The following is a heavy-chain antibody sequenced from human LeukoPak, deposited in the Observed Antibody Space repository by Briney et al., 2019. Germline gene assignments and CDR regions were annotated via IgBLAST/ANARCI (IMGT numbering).Heavy chain of an antibody. J-gene: IGHJ4*02. CDR1: GHSFTNYW. V-gene: IGHV5-51*01. D-gene: IGHD6-13*01. CDR3: ARHGAAAADY. CDR2: IYPGDSHT. Sequence: VSPKISCKGSGHSFTNYWIGWVRQMPGKGLEWMGIIYPGDSHTRYSPSFQGQVTISADKSISTAYLQWSSLKASDTAMYYCARHGAAAADYWGQGTLVTVSS.